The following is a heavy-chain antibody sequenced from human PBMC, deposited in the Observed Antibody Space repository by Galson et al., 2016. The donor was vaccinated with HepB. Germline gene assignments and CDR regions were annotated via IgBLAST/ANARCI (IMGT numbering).Heavy chain of an antibody. J-gene: IGHJ4*02. V-gene: IGHV3-23*01. D-gene: IGHD6-19*01. CDR1: GFTFHNFD. CDR3: AKGRLVHSSFRHYFDL. CDR2: ISGGAFSK. Sequence: SLRLSCAASGFTFHNFDMNWVRQAPGKGLEWISVISGGAFSKNYADSVKGRFAVSRDDSKNTLYLEMNNLRAEDTAVYYCAKGRLVHSSFRHYFDLWGQGTQVTVSS.